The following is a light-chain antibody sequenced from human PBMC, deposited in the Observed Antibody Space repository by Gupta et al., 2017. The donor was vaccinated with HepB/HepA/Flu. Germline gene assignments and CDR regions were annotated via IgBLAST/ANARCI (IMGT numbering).Light chain of an antibody. V-gene: IGLV1-44*01. J-gene: IGLJ3*02. CDR1: TSNIGGNT. CDR3: AAWDDRLKGV. CDR2: ANS. Sequence: QVVVTQPPPAAGTPGQRVTISCSGSTSNIGGNTVNWYQQVPGMAPKLLIYANSLRPSGVPDRFSGSKSGTTASLTITGLQSEDEADYYCAAWDDRLKGVFGGGTKLTVL.